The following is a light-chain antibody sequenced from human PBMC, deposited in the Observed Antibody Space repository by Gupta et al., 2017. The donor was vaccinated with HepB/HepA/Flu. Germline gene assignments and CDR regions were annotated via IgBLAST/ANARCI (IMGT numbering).Light chain of an antibody. Sequence: QSVLTQPPSVSAAPGEKVTISCSGSSSSVGKKYVSWYQQLPGSAPKVLIYDNSKRPSGIPDRFSGSKSGTSATLGITGLQTGDEADYYCGTWDTSLSAVVFGGGTRLTVL. J-gene: IGLJ3*02. V-gene: IGLV1-51*01. CDR1: SSSVGKKY. CDR2: DNS. CDR3: GTWDTSLSAVV.